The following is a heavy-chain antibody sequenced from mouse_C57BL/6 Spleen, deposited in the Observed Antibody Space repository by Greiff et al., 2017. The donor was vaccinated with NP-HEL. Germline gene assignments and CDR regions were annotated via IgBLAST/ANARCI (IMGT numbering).Heavy chain of an antibody. CDR1: GYSITSGYY. J-gene: IGHJ4*01. CDR2: ISYDGSN. CDR3: ARPSVCGAMDY. Sequence: ESGPGLVKPSQSLSLTCSVTGYSITSGYYWNWIRQFPGNKLEWMGYISYDGSNNYNPSLKNRISITRDTSKNQFFLKLNSVTTEDTATYYCARPSVCGAMDYWGQGTSVTVSS. D-gene: IGHD2-10*02. V-gene: IGHV3-6*01.